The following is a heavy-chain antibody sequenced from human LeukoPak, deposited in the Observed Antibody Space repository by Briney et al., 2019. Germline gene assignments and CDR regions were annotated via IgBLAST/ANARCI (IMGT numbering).Heavy chain of an antibody. CDR3: ARVLGYGPGYYFDY. V-gene: IGHV4-61*01. CDR1: GGSVSSGSYY. CDR2: IYYSGST. D-gene: IGHD5-18*01. J-gene: IGHJ4*02. Sequence: SETLSFTCTVSGGSVSSGSYYWSWIRQPPGKGLEWIGYIYYSGSTNYNPSLKSRVTISVDTSKNQFSLKLSSVTAADTAVYYCARVLGYGPGYYFDYWGQGTLVTVSS.